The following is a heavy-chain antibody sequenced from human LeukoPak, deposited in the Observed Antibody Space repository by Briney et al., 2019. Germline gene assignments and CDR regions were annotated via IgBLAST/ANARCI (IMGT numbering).Heavy chain of an antibody. CDR2: IYYSGST. CDR1: GGSISSTSYY. J-gene: IGHJ4*02. CDR3: ARLTPYSGSPLGDY. Sequence: SETLSLTCTVSGGSISSTSYYWGWIRQPPGKGLEYIGSIYYSGSTRYNPSLKSRVTISVDTSKNQFSLKLSSVTAADTAVYYCARLTPYSGSPLGDYWGQGTLVTVSS. V-gene: IGHV4-39*01. D-gene: IGHD1-26*01.